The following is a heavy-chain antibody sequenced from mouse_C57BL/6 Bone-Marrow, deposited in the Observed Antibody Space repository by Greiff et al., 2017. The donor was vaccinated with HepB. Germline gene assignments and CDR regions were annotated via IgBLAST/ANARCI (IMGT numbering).Heavy chain of an antibody. J-gene: IGHJ4*01. V-gene: IGHV5-9*01. Sequence: EVKVVESGGGLVKPGGSLKLSCAASGFTFSSYTMSWVRQTPEKRLEWVATISGGGGNTYYPDSVKGRFTISRDNAKNTLYLQMSSLRSEDTALYYCARLSYGSSYDYAMDYWGQGTSVTVSS. CDR3: ARLSYGSSYDYAMDY. D-gene: IGHD1-1*01. CDR1: GFTFSSYT. CDR2: ISGGGGNT.